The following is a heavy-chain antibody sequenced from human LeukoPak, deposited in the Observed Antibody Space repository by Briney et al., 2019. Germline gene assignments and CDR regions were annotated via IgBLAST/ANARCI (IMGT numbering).Heavy chain of an antibody. CDR2: ISAYNGNT. D-gene: IGHD3-22*01. CDR1: GYTFTSYG. J-gene: IGHJ4*02. V-gene: IGHV1-18*01. CDR3: ATFTYYYDSSGYYSYYFDY. Sequence: ASVTVSCKASGYTFTSYGISWVRQAPGQGLEWMGWISAYNGNTNYAQKLQGRVTMTTDTSTSTAYMELRSLRSDDTAVYYCATFTYYYDSSGYYSYYFDYWGQGTLVTVSS.